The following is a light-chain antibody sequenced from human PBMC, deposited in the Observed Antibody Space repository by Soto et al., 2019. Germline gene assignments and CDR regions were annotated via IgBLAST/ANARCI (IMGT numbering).Light chain of an antibody. Sequence: EIVLTQSPATLSLSPGERATLSCRASQSVSSYLAWYQQKPGQAPRLLIYDASNRATGIPARFSGSGSGTDFTLTISSLEPEDFAVYYCQQYNNWPPGTFGQGTMVDIK. CDR3: QQYNNWPPGT. V-gene: IGKV3-11*01. J-gene: IGKJ1*01. CDR2: DAS. CDR1: QSVSSY.